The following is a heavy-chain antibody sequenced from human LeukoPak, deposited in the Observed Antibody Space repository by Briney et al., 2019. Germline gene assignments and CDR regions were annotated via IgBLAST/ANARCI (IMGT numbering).Heavy chain of an antibody. D-gene: IGHD3-22*01. CDR2: ITGNGGGT. V-gene: IGHV3-64D*06. CDR1: GFTFSSYG. Sequence: PGRSLRLSCAASGFTFSSYGMHWVRQAPGKGLECVSGITGNGGGTFYADSVKGRFTISRDNFKNTLYLQMSSLRAEDTAVYYCAKGSSYFYDSSDYRLDYWGQGTLVTVSS. CDR3: AKGSSYFYDSSDYRLDY. J-gene: IGHJ4*02.